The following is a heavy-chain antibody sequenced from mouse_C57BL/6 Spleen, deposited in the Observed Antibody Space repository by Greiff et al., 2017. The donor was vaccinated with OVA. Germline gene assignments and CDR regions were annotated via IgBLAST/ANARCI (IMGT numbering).Heavy chain of an antibody. CDR1: GFTFSSYG. D-gene: IGHD1-1*01. Sequence: EVQRVESGGDLVKPGGSLKLSCAASGFTFSSYGMSWVRQTPDKRLEWVATISSGGSYTYYPDSVKGRFTISRDNAKNTLYLQMSSLKSEDTAMYYCARQGDTTVVAEGAMDYWGQGTSVTVSS. CDR3: ARQGDTTVVAEGAMDY. V-gene: IGHV5-6*01. J-gene: IGHJ4*01. CDR2: ISSGGSYT.